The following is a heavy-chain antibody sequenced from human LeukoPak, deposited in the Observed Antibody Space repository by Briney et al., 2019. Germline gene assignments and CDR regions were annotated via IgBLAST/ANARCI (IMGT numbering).Heavy chain of an antibody. CDR1: GYTFTSYA. CDR2: INTGNGDT. CDR3: ARRAKIWFGSVGSSHNWFDP. Sequence: ASVKVSCKASGYTFTSYAIHWVRQAPGQRLEWLGWINTGNGDTRYSQTFQGRVTITSYTSASTAYMELSSLRSEDTAVYYCARRAKIWFGSVGSSHNWFDPWGQGTLVTVSS. J-gene: IGHJ5*02. V-gene: IGHV1-3*04. D-gene: IGHD3-10*01.